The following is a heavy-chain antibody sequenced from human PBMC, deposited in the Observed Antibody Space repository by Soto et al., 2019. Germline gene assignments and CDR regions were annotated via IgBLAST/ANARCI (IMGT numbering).Heavy chain of an antibody. Sequence: SETLSLTCTVSGGSLSSYYWSWIRQPPGKGLEWIGYIYYSGSTNYNPSLKSRFTISRDNAKNTLYLQMNSLSAEDTAVYYCARDREWVIFDSWGQGTLVTVSS. CDR1: GGSLSSYY. D-gene: IGHD3-3*01. CDR2: IYYSGST. J-gene: IGHJ4*02. CDR3: ARDREWVIFDS. V-gene: IGHV4-59*12.